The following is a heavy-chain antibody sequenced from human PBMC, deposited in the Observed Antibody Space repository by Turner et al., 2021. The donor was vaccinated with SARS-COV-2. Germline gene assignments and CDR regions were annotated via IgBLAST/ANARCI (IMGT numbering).Heavy chain of an antibody. V-gene: IGHV3-30*18. CDR2: ISYDGSNK. J-gene: IGHJ4*02. D-gene: IGHD5-18*01. Sequence: PASGFTFSSYGMHWVRKSPGKGLGRVAVISYDGSNKYDADSVKGRFTISRDNSKNTLYLKMNSMSAEDTAVYYCAKGASQHFDYWGQGTLVTVSS. CDR1: GFTFSSYG. CDR3: AKGASQHFDY.